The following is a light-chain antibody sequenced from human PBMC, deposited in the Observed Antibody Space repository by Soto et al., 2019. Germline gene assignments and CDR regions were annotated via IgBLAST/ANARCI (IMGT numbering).Light chain of an antibody. CDR3: QQYVSSPT. Sequence: EVVLTQSPGTLSLSPGDRATLSCRASQSVASSYLAWYQQKPGQAPRLLISGASSRAAGIPDRFSGSGSGTDFTLTISRLEPEDFAVYYCQQYVSSPTFGGGTKVEIK. CDR2: GAS. J-gene: IGKJ4*01. V-gene: IGKV3-20*01. CDR1: QSVASSY.